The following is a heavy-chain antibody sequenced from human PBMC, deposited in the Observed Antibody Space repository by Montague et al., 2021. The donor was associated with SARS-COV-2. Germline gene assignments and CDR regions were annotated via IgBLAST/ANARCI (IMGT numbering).Heavy chain of an antibody. CDR1: GYIFISHW. J-gene: IGHJ4*02. CDR3: ARRGRPYSGYTTGYFDY. D-gene: IGHD5-12*01. Sequence: QSVEEVETPGESLRISCKVSGYIFISHWITWVRQMPGKGLEWMGRIDPSDSYTNYSPSFQGHVSISVDKSISTAYLQWSSLKASDTAMYYCARRGRPYSGYTTGYFDYWGQGTLVTVSS. CDR2: IDPSDSYT. V-gene: IGHV5-10-1*01.